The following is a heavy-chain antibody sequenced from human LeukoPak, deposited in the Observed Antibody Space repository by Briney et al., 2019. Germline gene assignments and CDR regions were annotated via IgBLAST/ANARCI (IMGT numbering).Heavy chain of an antibody. CDR1: GFTFSSYG. V-gene: IGHV3-30*02. J-gene: IGHJ6*03. CDR2: IRYDGSEK. D-gene: IGHD2-21*01. CDR3: AKDGVVDRRTDYYYYYYMDV. Sequence: GGSLRLSCAASGFTFSSYGMHWVRQAPGKGLEWVAFIRYDGSEKYYADSMKGRFTISRDNSKNTLYLQMSSLRADDTAVYYCAKDGVVDRRTDYYYYYYMDVWGKGTTVTISS.